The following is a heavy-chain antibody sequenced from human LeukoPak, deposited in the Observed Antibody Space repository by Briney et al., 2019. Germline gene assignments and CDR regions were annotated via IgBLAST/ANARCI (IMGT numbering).Heavy chain of an antibody. J-gene: IGHJ6*03. D-gene: IGHD5-12*01. CDR2: ISSSGSTI. CDR3: ARRESGYDLWGGYYMDV. Sequence: PGGSLRLSCAASGFTFSSYEMNWVRQAPGKGLEWVSYISSSGSTIYYADSVKGRFTISRDNAKNSLYLQMNSLRAEDTAVYYCARRESGYDLWGGYYMDVWGKGTTVTVSS. V-gene: IGHV3-48*03. CDR1: GFTFSSYE.